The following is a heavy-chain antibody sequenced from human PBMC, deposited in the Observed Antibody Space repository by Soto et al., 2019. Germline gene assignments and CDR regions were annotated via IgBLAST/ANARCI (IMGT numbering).Heavy chain of an antibody. CDR1: GYTFTSYY. D-gene: IGHD3-10*01. Sequence: ASVKVSCKASGYTFTSYYMHWVRQAPGQGLEWMGIINPSGGSTTYAQKFQGRVTMTRDTSTSTVYMELSSLRSEDTAVYYCARDSRALLWFGELYPYGMDVWGQGTTVTVSS. CDR2: INPSGGST. J-gene: IGHJ6*02. V-gene: IGHV1-46*01. CDR3: ARDSRALLWFGELYPYGMDV.